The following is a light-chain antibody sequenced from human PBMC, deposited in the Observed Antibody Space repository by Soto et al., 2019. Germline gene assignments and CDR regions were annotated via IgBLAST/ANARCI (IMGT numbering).Light chain of an antibody. CDR2: GAS. Sequence: EIVMTQSPSTLSVSPGERATLSCRASQSVSSNLAWYQQKPGQAPRLLIYGASTRATGIPARFSGSGSGTEFTLTIRSLQSGDFAVYYCQQYKKWPQYTFGQGTKLEI. V-gene: IGKV3-15*01. CDR1: QSVSSN. CDR3: QQYKKWPQYT. J-gene: IGKJ2*01.